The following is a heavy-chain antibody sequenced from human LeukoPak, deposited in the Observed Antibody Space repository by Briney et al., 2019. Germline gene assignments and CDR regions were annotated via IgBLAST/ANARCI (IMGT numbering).Heavy chain of an antibody. CDR3: ARTRRHYYGSGKNLTPWPAGLDA. CDR1: GGSFSDYY. Sequence: SETLSLTCTVSGGSFSDYYWTWLRQPPGKGLEWIGYSGSTNYNPSLKSRVTISIDMSERHFSLTLSSVTAADTAVYYCARTRRHYYGSGKNLTPWPAGLDAWGQGTTVIVS. J-gene: IGHJ6*02. CDR2: SGST. V-gene: IGHV4-59*01. D-gene: IGHD3-10*01.